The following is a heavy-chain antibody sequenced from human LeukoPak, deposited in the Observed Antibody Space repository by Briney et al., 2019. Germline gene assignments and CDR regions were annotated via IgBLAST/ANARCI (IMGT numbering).Heavy chain of an antibody. Sequence: GSLRLSCAASGFTFSSYSMNWVRQAPGKGLEWVSPISIISSYKYYADSVKGRFTISRDNAKNSLYLQMNSLRAEDTAVYYCARSGGSGWSYYYYYMDVWGKGTTVTVSS. CDR3: ARSGGSGWSYYYYYMDV. J-gene: IGHJ6*03. D-gene: IGHD6-19*01. V-gene: IGHV3-21*01. CDR1: GFTFSSYS. CDR2: ISIISSYK.